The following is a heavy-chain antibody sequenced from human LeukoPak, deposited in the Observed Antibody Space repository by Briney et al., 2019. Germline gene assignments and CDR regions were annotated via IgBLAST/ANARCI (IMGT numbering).Heavy chain of an antibody. CDR3: ARVAVRGVFPRYYFDY. CDR2: ISSSSSYI. D-gene: IGHD3-10*01. J-gene: IGHJ4*02. CDR1: GFTFSSYS. Sequence: GGSLRLSCAASGFTFSSYSMNWVRQAPGKGLEWVSSISSSSSYIYYADSVKGRFTISRDNAKNSLYLQMNSLRAEDTAVYYCARVAVRGVFPRYYFDYWGQGTLVTVSS. V-gene: IGHV3-21*01.